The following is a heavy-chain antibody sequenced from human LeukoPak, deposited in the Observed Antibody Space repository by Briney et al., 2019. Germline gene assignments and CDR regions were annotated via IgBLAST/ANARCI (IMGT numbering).Heavy chain of an antibody. V-gene: IGHV3-49*04. D-gene: IGHD3-3*01. Sequence: GESLRLSCTGSGFTFGDYAMTWVRQAPGKGLEWVGVVRSKGYGGTTESAASLKGRFTISRDDSKSIAYLQMNSLKTEDTAVYYCNRWVKESRYLGWPPGYWGQGTLVTVSS. J-gene: IGHJ4*02. CDR3: NRWVKESRYLGWPPGY. CDR1: GFTFGDYA. CDR2: VRSKGYGGTT.